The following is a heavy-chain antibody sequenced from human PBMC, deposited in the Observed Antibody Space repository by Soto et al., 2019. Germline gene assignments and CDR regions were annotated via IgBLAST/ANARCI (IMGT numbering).Heavy chain of an antibody. CDR1: GGSISSYY. Sequence: SETLSLTCTVSGGSISSYYWSWIRQPAGKGLEWIGRIYTSGSTNYNPSLKSRVTMPVDTSKNQFSLKLSSVTAADTAVYYCARDGTLRSSSFNHSYYYYGMDVWGQGTTVTVSS. CDR2: IYTSGST. V-gene: IGHV4-4*07. CDR3: ARDGTLRSSSFNHSYYYYGMDV. D-gene: IGHD6-6*01. J-gene: IGHJ6*02.